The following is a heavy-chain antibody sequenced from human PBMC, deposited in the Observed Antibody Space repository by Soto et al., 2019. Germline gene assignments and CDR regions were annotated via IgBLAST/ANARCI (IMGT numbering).Heavy chain of an antibody. CDR3: ARSGEQLRGYYSYYGMDV. D-gene: IGHD3-10*01. Sequence: ASVKVSCKASDYTFTSYGISWVRQAPGQGIEWMGWISAYNGNTNYAQKLQGRVTMTTDTSTSTAYMELRSLRSDDTAVYYCARSGEQLRGYYSYYGMDVWGQGTTVTVSS. CDR2: ISAYNGNT. CDR1: DYTFTSYG. J-gene: IGHJ6*02. V-gene: IGHV1-18*01.